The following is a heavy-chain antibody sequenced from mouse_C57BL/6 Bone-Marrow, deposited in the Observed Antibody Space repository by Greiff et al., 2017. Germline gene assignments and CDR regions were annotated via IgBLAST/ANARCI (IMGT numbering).Heavy chain of an antibody. Sequence: VMLVESGAELVRPGTSVKVSCKASGYAFTNYLIEWVKQRPGQGLEWIGVINPGSGGTNYNEKFKGKATLTADKSSSTAYMQLSSLTSEDSAVYFCARFGLRRYFDVWGTGTTVTVSS. D-gene: IGHD2-4*01. CDR3: ARFGLRRYFDV. V-gene: IGHV1-54*01. CDR1: GYAFTNYL. CDR2: INPGSGGT. J-gene: IGHJ1*03.